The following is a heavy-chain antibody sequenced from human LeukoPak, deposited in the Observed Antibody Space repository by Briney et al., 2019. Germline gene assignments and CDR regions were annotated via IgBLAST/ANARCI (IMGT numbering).Heavy chain of an antibody. CDR3: ARGKSIVATIDAFDI. D-gene: IGHD5-12*01. J-gene: IGHJ3*02. CDR1: GGTFSSYA. Sequence: SVNVSCKASGGTFSSYATSWVRQAPGQGLEWMGRIIPILGIANYAQKFQGRVTITADKSTSTAYMELSSLRSEDTAVYYCARGKSIVATIDAFDIWGQGTMVTVSS. CDR2: IIPILGIA. V-gene: IGHV1-69*04.